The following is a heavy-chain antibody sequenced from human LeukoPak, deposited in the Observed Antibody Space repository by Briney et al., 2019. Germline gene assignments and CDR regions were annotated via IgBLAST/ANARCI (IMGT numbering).Heavy chain of an antibody. J-gene: IGHJ6*03. CDR1: GDSISSSAYY. Sequence: SETLSLTCAVSGDSISSSAYYWAYIRQPPGKGLEWIGYISYSGSTIYNPSLKSRVTISLDTSKKQFSLKLSSVTAADTAVYYCARTNSGYDPSPGLFYYFYYMDVWGKGTTVTVSS. CDR3: ARTNSGYDPSPGLFYYFYYMDV. CDR2: ISYSGST. V-gene: IGHV4-61*05. D-gene: IGHD5-12*01.